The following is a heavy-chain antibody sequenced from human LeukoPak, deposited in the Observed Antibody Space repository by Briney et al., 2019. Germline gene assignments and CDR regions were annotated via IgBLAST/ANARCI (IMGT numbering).Heavy chain of an antibody. Sequence: SQTLSLTCTVSGGSISSGGYFWNWIRQHPGKGLEWIGNIYHSGSTYHNPSLKSRVTMSVDTSKNQFSLKLSSVTAADTAVYYCARRYSGYEYFDYWGQGTLVTVSS. CDR2: IYHSGST. V-gene: IGHV4-31*03. CDR1: GGSISSGGYF. CDR3: ARRYSGYEYFDY. J-gene: IGHJ4*02. D-gene: IGHD5-12*01.